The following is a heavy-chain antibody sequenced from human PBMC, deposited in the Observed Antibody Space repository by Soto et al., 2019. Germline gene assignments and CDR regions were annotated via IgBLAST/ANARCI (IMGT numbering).Heavy chain of an antibody. CDR3: ARYYDFWSGYYTEPQYYYYYYVDV. J-gene: IGHJ6*03. V-gene: IGHV4-59*08. Sequence: SETLSLTCTVSGGSISSYYWSWIRQPPGKGLEWIGYIYYSGSTNYNPSLKSRVTISVDTSKNQFSLKLSSVTAADTAVYYCARYYDFWSGYYTEPQYYYYYYVDVWGKGTTVTVSS. CDR2: IYYSGST. D-gene: IGHD3-3*01. CDR1: GGSISSYY.